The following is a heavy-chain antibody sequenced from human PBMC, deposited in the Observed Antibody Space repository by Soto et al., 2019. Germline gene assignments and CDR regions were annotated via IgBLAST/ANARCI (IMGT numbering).Heavy chain of an antibody. D-gene: IGHD1-26*01. CDR3: GRDHSRKPFY. CDR2: ISADSGNT. V-gene: IGHV1-18*01. CDR1: GYTFTSNG. Sequence: QVQLVQSGAEVKKPGASVKVSCKASGYTFTSNGISWVRQAPGQGLEWMGWISADSGNTNYAQKLQGKVTMTTDTSTSTAYMELMSLRSDDTAVYYSGRDHSRKPFYWGQGTLFTVSS. J-gene: IGHJ4*02.